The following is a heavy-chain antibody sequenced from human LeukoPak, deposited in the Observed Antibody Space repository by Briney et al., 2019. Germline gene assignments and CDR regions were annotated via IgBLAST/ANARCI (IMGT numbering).Heavy chain of an antibody. V-gene: IGHV1-18*01. CDR1: GYTFTTYG. J-gene: IGHJ3*02. CDR3: ARSLTIREGDAFDI. CDR2: ISGYNGNT. Sequence: ASVKVSCKTSGYTFTTYGILWVRQAPGQGLEWMVWISGYNGNTNFARKLQGRVTMTTDTSTSTAYMELRSLRSDDTAVYYCARSLTIREGDAFDIWGQGTMVTVSS. D-gene: IGHD3-10*01.